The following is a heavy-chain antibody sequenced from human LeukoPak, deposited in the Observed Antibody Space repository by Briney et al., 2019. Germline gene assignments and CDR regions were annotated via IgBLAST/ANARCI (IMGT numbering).Heavy chain of an antibody. CDR1: GYTFTNYG. D-gene: IGHD3-9*01. Sequence: ASVTVSCKASGYTFTNYGFNWVRQAPGQGLEWMGWINSYSGNTYYAQKLQGRVTMTTDTSTTTVYMELRSLESDDTAVCYCARAPSKYDISTGHPSGYYYYGLDVWGKGTTVTVSS. CDR3: ARAPSKYDISTGHPSGYYYYGLDV. CDR2: INSYSGNT. V-gene: IGHV1-18*04. J-gene: IGHJ6*04.